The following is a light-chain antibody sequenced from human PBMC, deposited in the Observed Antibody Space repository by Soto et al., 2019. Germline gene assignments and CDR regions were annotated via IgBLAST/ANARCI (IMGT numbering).Light chain of an antibody. J-gene: IGLJ2*01. V-gene: IGLV1-40*01. CDR2: GNS. CDR1: SSNIGAGYD. Sequence: QLVLTQPPSVSGDPGQRVTISCTGSSSNIGAGYDVHWYQQLPGTAPKLLIYGNSNRPSGVPDRFSGSKSGTSASLAITGLQAEDEADYYCQSYDSSLSGSVVFGGGTKLTVL. CDR3: QSYDSSLSGSVV.